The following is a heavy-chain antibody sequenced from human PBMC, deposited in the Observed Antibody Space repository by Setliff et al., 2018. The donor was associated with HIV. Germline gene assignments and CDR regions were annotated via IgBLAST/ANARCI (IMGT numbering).Heavy chain of an antibody. CDR3: AIGSSNWPHRPNNYYFDY. Sequence: ASVKVSCKASGYTFTSYAMHWVRQAPGQRLEWMGWIHAGNGYTNYAQKFQGGVTITRDTSASTAYMELSSLRSEDTGVYYCAIGSSNWPHRPNNYYFDYWGQGTPVTVSS. D-gene: IGHD6-13*01. CDR1: GYTFTSYA. CDR2: IHAGNGYT. J-gene: IGHJ4*02. V-gene: IGHV1-3*01.